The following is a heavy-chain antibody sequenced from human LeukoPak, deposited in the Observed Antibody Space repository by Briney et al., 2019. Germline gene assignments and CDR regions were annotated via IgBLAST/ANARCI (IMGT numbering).Heavy chain of an antibody. J-gene: IGHJ4*02. V-gene: IGHV4-34*01. Sequence: PSETLSLTCAVYGGSFSGYYWGWIRQPPGKGLEWIGEINHSGSTNYNPSLKSRVTISVDTSKNQCSLKMRSVTAADTAVYYCARMAAMVTLDYWGRGTLVTVSS. D-gene: IGHD5-18*01. CDR1: GGSFSGYY. CDR3: ARMAAMVTLDY. CDR2: INHSGST.